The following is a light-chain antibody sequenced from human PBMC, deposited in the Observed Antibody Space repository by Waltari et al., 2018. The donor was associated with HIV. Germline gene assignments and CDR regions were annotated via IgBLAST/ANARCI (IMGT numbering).Light chain of an antibody. CDR2: DVS. CDR1: NSDVGAYKY. CDR3: CSYATSYTWV. Sequence: QSALTQPRSVSGSPGQSVTISCTGTNSDVGAYKYVSWYQQHRGKAPKLMIYDVSKRASGVPDRFSGSKSGDTASLTISGLQAEDEGDYYCCSYATSYTWVCGGGTKLTVL. V-gene: IGLV2-11*01. J-gene: IGLJ3*02.